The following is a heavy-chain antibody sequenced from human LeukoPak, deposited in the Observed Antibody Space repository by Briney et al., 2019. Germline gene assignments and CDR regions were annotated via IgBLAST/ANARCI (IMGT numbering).Heavy chain of an antibody. J-gene: IGHJ4*02. CDR2: ISGSGDST. Sequence: GGSLRLSCAASGFTFSSYAMSWVRLAPGKGLEWVSAISGSGDSTYYADSVKGRFTISRDNSKNTLYLQMNSLRAEDTAVYYCAKEGDSSSWYDLYDYWGQGTLVTVSS. V-gene: IGHV3-23*01. CDR1: GFTFSSYA. D-gene: IGHD6-13*01. CDR3: AKEGDSSSWYDLYDY.